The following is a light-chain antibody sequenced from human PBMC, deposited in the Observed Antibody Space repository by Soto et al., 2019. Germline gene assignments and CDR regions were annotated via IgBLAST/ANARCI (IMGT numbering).Light chain of an antibody. J-gene: IGLJ2*01. CDR3: QTWGTGFQF. Sequence: QSVLTQSPSASASLGASVKLPCTLSSGHSSYAIAWHQKQPGKGPRYLMDLNNDGSHTKGDGIPDRFSGSSSGADRYLISSSLQSEDEADYYCQTWGTGFQFFGGGTKRTVL. CDR2: LNNDGSH. V-gene: IGLV4-69*01. CDR1: SGHSSYA.